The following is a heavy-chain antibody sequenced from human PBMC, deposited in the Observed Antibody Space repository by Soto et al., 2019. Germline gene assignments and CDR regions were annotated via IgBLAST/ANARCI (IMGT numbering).Heavy chain of an antibody. Sequence: GGSLRLSCAASGFVFSNYAMDWVRQVPGKGLEWVSSISSSGVSTYYSDSEKGRFTISRDNSKNTLYRQMSSLRVEDTALYHFAKELSTRSGRGALQIWGQGTMVPVSS. CDR2: ISSSGVST. V-gene: IGHV3-23*01. D-gene: IGHD6-19*01. J-gene: IGHJ3*02. CDR1: GFVFSNYA. CDR3: AKELSTRSGRGALQI.